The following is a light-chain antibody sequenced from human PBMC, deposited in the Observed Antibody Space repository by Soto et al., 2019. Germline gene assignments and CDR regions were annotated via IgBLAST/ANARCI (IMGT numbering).Light chain of an antibody. V-gene: IGLV2-8*01. CDR1: STDVGASNY. CDR2: EVT. Sequence: QSALTQPPSASGSPGQSVTISCSGTSTDVGASNYVTWYQQHPGKAPKLMIYEVTKRPSGVPDRFSGSKSGNTASLTVSGLQPEDEADYYCCSYAGSNGVVVFGGGTQLTVL. CDR3: CSYAGSNGVVV. J-gene: IGLJ3*02.